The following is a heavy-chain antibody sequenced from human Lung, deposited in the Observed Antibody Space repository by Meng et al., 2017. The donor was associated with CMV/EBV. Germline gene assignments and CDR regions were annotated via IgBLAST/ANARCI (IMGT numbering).Heavy chain of an antibody. CDR2: ISSSSSYV. V-gene: IGHV3-21*01. D-gene: IGHD3-10*01. J-gene: IGHJ4*02. CDR3: AREGYDYDSGSYYYYFDH. CDR1: RFSSYT. Sequence: GSXRLSXAASRFSSYTLNWVRQAPGKGLEWVSSISSSSSYVYYADSVKGRFTVSRDNAKNSLYLQMNSLRAEDTAVYYCAREGYDYDSGSYYYYFDHWGQGSLVTVSS.